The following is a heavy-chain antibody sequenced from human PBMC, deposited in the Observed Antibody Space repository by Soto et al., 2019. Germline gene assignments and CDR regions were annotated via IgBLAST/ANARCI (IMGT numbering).Heavy chain of an antibody. CDR3: ARGPPHSSSWYWYFDL. D-gene: IGHD6-13*01. Sequence: VQLVESGGGVVQPGRSLRLSCAASGFTFNSFDMHWVRQAPGKGLEWMAVIYYDGSIKYYGDSVKGRFTISRDNSKNTLYLQMNSLRAEDTAVYYCARGPPHSSSWYWYFDLWGRGTLVTVS. CDR1: GFTFNSFD. CDR2: IYYDGSIK. V-gene: IGHV3-33*01. J-gene: IGHJ2*01.